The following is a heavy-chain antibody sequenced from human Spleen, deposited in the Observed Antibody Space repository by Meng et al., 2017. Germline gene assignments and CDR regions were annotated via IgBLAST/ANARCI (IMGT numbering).Heavy chain of an antibody. D-gene: IGHD3-3*01. CDR3: ARRTYYDFWSGYYKTFDP. CDR1: GGSFSGYY. CDR2: INHSGST. Sequence: GAGRLKPSDTLSLTCAVYGGSFSGYYWSWIRQPTGKGLEWIGEINHSGSTNYNPSLKSRVTISVDTSKNQFSLKLSSVTAADTAVYYCARRTYYDFWSGYYKTFDPWGQGTLVTVSS. J-gene: IGHJ5*02. V-gene: IGHV4-34*01.